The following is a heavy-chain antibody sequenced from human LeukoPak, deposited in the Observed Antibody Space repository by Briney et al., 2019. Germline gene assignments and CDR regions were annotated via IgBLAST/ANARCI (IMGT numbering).Heavy chain of an antibody. Sequence: GGSLRLSCAASGFTFHYYWVTWVRQAPRRGLEWVANTNQDGGERNYVDSVKGRFTISRDNSKNSLYLQMNSLRAEDTAVYYCARGSYTSANWFDPWGQGALVTVSS. V-gene: IGHV3-7*04. CDR3: ARGSYTSANWFDP. J-gene: IGHJ5*02. D-gene: IGHD2-2*02. CDR2: TNQDGGER. CDR1: GFTFHYYW.